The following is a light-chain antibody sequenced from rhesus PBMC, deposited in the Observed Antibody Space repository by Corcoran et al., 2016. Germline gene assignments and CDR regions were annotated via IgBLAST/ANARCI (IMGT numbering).Light chain of an antibody. V-gene: IGKV3-10*01. J-gene: IGKJ2*01. CDR3: YQHSSGYS. Sequence: QVILTQSPATLSLSPGERATLSCRASQSVSSYLAWYQQKPGQAPRLLILGASSRATGLPDRFSGSGSGTDFTLTISSLEPEDVGVYHCYQHSSGYSFGQGTKVEIK. CDR2: GAS. CDR1: QSVSSY.